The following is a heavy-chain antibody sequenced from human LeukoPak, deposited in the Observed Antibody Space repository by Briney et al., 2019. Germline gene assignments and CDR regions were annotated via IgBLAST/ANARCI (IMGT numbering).Heavy chain of an antibody. Sequence: LPGGSLRLSCAASGFTFSNYAMSWVRQAPGKGLEWVSGISGSGGSTYYADSVKGRFTISRDNAKNTLYLQMNNLRANDTALYYCARDYYGSFQHWGQGTLVTVSS. CDR2: ISGSGGST. D-gene: IGHD3-10*01. V-gene: IGHV3-23*01. J-gene: IGHJ1*01. CDR1: GFTFSNYA. CDR3: ARDYYGSFQH.